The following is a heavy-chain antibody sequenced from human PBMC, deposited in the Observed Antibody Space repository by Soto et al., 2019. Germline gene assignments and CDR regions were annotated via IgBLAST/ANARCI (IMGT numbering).Heavy chain of an antibody. Sequence: GGSLRLSCAASGFTFSSYAMSWVRQAPGKGLEWVSAISGSGGSTYYADSVKGRFTISRDNSKNTLYLQMNSLRAEDTAVYYCAKDRSRGSGSYSNAYYYYGMDVWGQGTAVTVS. J-gene: IGHJ6*02. CDR1: GFTFSSYA. V-gene: IGHV3-23*01. D-gene: IGHD1-26*01. CDR2: ISGSGGST. CDR3: AKDRSRGSGSYSNAYYYYGMDV.